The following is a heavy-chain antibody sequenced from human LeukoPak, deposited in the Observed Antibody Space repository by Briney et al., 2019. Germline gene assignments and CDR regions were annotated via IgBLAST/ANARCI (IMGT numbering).Heavy chain of an antibody. Sequence: GGSLRLSCAASGFTFSTYAMSWVRPAPGKGLEWVSAISGSGGSTYYADSVKGRFTISRDNSKNTLYLQMNSLRAEDTAVYYCARGTLRWHLDQWGQGTLVTVSS. CDR2: ISGSGGST. V-gene: IGHV3-23*01. CDR3: ARGTLRWHLDQ. CDR1: GFTFSTYA. D-gene: IGHD4-23*01. J-gene: IGHJ4*02.